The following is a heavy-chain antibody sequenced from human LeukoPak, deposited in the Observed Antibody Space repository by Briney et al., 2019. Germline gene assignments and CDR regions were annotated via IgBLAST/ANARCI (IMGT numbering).Heavy chain of an antibody. D-gene: IGHD3-22*01. V-gene: IGHV1-8*01. CDR2: MNPDSGNT. CDR3: ARGRFITKNWFDP. CDR1: GYTFTSYD. Sequence: ASVKVSCKASGYTFTSYDINWVRQATGQGLEWMGWMNPDSGNTGYAQKFQGRVTITRNTSISTAYMELSSLRSEDTAVYYCARGRFITKNWFDPWGQGTLVTVSS. J-gene: IGHJ5*02.